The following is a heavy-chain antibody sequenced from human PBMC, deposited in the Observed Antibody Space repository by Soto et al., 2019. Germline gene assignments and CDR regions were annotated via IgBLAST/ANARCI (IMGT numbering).Heavy chain of an antibody. Sequence: ASVKVSCKASGYTFTSYGISWARQAPGQGLEWMGWISAYNGNTNYAQKLQGRVTMTTDTSTSTAYMELRSLRSDDTAVYYCAREVGIAVASTEYYYYGMDVWGQGTTVTVSS. CDR2: ISAYNGNT. D-gene: IGHD6-19*01. CDR1: GYTFTSYG. V-gene: IGHV1-18*01. J-gene: IGHJ6*02. CDR3: AREVGIAVASTEYYYYGMDV.